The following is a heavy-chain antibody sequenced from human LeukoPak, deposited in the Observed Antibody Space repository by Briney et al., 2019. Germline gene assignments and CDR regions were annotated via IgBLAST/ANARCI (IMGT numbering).Heavy chain of an antibody. CDR2: ISSNGGST. V-gene: IGHV3-64D*06. Sequence: GGSLSLSCSASGFTFSSYAMHWVRQAPGKGLEYVSAISSNGGSTYYADSVKGRFTISRDNSKNTLYLQMSSLRAEDTAVYYCVKDGNYYGSGRYFDYWGQGTLVTVSS. CDR1: GFTFSSYA. D-gene: IGHD3-10*01. J-gene: IGHJ4*02. CDR3: VKDGNYYGSGRYFDY.